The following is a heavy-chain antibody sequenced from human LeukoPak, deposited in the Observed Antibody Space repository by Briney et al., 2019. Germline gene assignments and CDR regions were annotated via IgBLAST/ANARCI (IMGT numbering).Heavy chain of an antibody. J-gene: IGHJ4*02. CDR1: GGSFSGYY. D-gene: IGHD3-9*01. V-gene: IGHV4-34*01. CDR2: INHSGST. Sequence: SETLSLTCAVYGGSFSGYYWSWIRQPPGKGLEWIGEINHSGSTNYNPSLKSRVTISVDTSKNQFSLKLSSVTAADTAVYYCARGGRITIFPFDYWGQGTLVTVSS. CDR3: ARGGRITIFPFDY.